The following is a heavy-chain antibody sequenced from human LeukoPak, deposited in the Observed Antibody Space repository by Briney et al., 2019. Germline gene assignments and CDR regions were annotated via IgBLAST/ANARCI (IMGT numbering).Heavy chain of an antibody. Sequence: GESLKISCKGSGYSFTSYWIGWVRQMPGKGLEWMGIIYPGDSDTRYSPSFQGQVTISADEPISTAYLQWSSLKASDTAMYYCARRSSGWYSLADFYFDYWGQGTLVTVSS. CDR1: GYSFTSYW. D-gene: IGHD6-19*01. CDR2: IYPGDSDT. CDR3: ARRSSGWYSLADFYFDY. J-gene: IGHJ4*02. V-gene: IGHV5-51*01.